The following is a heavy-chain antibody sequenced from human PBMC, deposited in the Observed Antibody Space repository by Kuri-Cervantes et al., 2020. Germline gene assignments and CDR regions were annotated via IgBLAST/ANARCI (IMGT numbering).Heavy chain of an antibody. CDR2: ISTGSGTI. CDR3: ARDDRIAAAGNDAFDI. Sequence: LSLTCAASGFTFTSYGMNWVRQTPGKGLEWLSYISTGSGTIYYADSVRGRFTISRDNAKNSLYLQMNSLRAEDTAVYYCARDDRIAAAGNDAFDIWGQGTMVTVSS. CDR1: GFTFTSYG. J-gene: IGHJ3*02. V-gene: IGHV3-48*04. D-gene: IGHD6-13*01.